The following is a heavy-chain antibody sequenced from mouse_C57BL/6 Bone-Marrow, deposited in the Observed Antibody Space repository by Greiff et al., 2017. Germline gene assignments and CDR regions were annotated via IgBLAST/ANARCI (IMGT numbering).Heavy chain of an antibody. Sequence: VQLQQSGAELVKPGASVKLSCKASGYTFTTYAIKWMKQNPGKSLEWIGNFHPNNDDTKYNEKFKGKATLTVEKSSSTASVELSLITSDDSAVYCCARGKWAFDYWGQGTTLTVSS. D-gene: IGHD1-3*01. CDR1: GYTFTTYA. V-gene: IGHV1-47*01. J-gene: IGHJ2*01. CDR2: FHPNNDDT. CDR3: ARGKWAFDY.